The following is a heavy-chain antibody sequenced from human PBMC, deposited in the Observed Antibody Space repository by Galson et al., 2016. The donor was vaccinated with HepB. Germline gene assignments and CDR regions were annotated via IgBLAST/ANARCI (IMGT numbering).Heavy chain of an antibody. CDR2: IWSGAIKK. CDR3: ASSIAVAGIIDY. V-gene: IGHV3-33*01. Sequence: SLRLSCAGSGFSFSTYAVHWVRQTPGKGLEWVAAIWSGAIKKYYADSVEGRFTISRDDSENTVYLQINTLRVEDTAMYYCASSIAVAGIIDYWGQGTLVTVSS. CDR1: GFSFSTYA. D-gene: IGHD6-19*01. J-gene: IGHJ4*02.